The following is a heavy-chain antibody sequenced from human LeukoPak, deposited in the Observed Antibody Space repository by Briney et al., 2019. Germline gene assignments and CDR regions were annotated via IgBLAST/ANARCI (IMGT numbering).Heavy chain of an antibody. CDR2: IYSGGST. D-gene: IGHD5/OR15-5a*01. V-gene: IGHV3-66*01. J-gene: IGHJ3*02. CDR3: ARVSRVYDAFDI. CDR1: GFTVRSNY. Sequence: GGSLRLSCAASGFTVRSNYMSWVRQAPGKGLEGVSVIYSGGSTYYADSVKGRFTISRDNSKNWLYLQMNSLRAEDTAVYYCARVSRVYDAFDIWGQGTMVTVSS.